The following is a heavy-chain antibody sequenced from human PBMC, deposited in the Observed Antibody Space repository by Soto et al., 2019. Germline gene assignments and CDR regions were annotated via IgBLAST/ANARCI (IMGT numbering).Heavy chain of an antibody. J-gene: IGHJ4*02. CDR2: IYNSGST. CDR3: ARGQSADKVDY. Sequence: QVQLQEPGPGLVEPSQTLSLTCTVSGASVRSDYYYWSWIRQPPGRGLEWIGHIYNSGSTYSNPSLKSRVTVSLDTSKNQFSLKLSSVTAADTAVYYCARGQSADKVDYWGQGTLVTVSS. D-gene: IGHD3-3*01. V-gene: IGHV4-30-4*01. CDR1: GASVRSDYYY.